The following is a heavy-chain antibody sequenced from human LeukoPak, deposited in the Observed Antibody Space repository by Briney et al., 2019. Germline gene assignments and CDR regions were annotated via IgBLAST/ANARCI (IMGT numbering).Heavy chain of an antibody. J-gene: IGHJ4*02. D-gene: IGHD6-19*01. V-gene: IGHV4-59*01. CDR2: IYYSGST. CDR1: GGSISSYY. Sequence: PSETLSLTCTVSGGSISSYYWSWIRQPPGKGLEWIGYIYYSGSTNYNPSLKSRVTISVDTSKNQFSLKLSSVTAADTAVYYCARGAGYSSRETFDYWGQGTLVTVSS. CDR3: ARGAGYSSRETFDY.